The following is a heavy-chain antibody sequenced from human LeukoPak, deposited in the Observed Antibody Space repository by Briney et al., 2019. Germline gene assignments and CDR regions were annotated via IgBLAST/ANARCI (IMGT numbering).Heavy chain of an antibody. CDR1: GGSSSDTTYY. Sequence: SETLSLTCTVSGGSSSDTTYYWTWIRQPPGKGLEWIASIYFSETKYNPSLKSRATISGDTSKNQFSLKLSSVTAADTAVYYCASLSKLVISRGGFDIWGQGTVVTVSA. J-gene: IGHJ3*02. CDR3: ASLSKLVISRGGFDI. D-gene: IGHD3-22*01. CDR2: IYFSET. V-gene: IGHV4-39*01.